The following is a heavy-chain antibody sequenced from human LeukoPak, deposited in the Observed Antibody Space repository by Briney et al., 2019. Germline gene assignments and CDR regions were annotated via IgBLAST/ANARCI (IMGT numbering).Heavy chain of an antibody. Sequence: GGSLRLSCAASGFTFSSYAMHWVRQAPGKGLEWVAVTSYDGSNKYYADSVKGRFTISRDNSKNTLYLQMNSLRAEDTAVYYCARVGHYYDSSGYYSYFDYWGQGTLVTVSS. CDR3: ARVGHYYDSSGYYSYFDY. CDR1: GFTFSSYA. D-gene: IGHD3-22*01. J-gene: IGHJ4*02. V-gene: IGHV3-30-3*01. CDR2: TSYDGSNK.